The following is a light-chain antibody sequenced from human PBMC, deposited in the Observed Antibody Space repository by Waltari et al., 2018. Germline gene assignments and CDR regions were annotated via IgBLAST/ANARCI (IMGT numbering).Light chain of an antibody. V-gene: IGLV6-57*02. J-gene: IGLJ2*01. CDR1: SGSIASNY. Sequence: NFMLTQPHSVSESPGKTVTISCTGSSGSIASNYGPWYQQRPGSAPTTVIFEDNQRPSGVPDRFSGSIDSSSNPASLTISGLKTEDEADYYCQSYDTSNHGVFGGGTKLTVL. CDR3: QSYDTSNHGV. CDR2: EDN.